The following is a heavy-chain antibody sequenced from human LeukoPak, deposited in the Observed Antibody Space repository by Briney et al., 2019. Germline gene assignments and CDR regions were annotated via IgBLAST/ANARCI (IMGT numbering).Heavy chain of an antibody. CDR3: AKLGGGINWFDP. CDR1: GYTFTGYY. CDR2: INHNSGDR. Sequence: GASVKVSCKASGYTFTGYYIHWVRQAPGQGLEWMGWINHNSGDRNYAQKFQGRVTMTRDTSINTAYMELSSLRSDDTAVYYCAKLGGGINWFDPWGQGTLVIVSS. D-gene: IGHD3-16*01. V-gene: IGHV1-2*02. J-gene: IGHJ5*02.